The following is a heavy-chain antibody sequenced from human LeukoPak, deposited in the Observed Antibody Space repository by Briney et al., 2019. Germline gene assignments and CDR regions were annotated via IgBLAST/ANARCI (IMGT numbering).Heavy chain of an antibody. Sequence: GGSLRLSCAASGFTFSSYWMHWVRQAPGKGLVWVSRIDSDGSSTNYADSVKGRFTISRDNAKNTLYLQMNSLRAEDTAVYYCARVSTDYGDYGYWGQGTLVTVSS. V-gene: IGHV3-74*01. CDR2: IDSDGSST. CDR3: ARVSTDYGDYGY. D-gene: IGHD4-17*01. CDR1: GFTFSSYW. J-gene: IGHJ4*02.